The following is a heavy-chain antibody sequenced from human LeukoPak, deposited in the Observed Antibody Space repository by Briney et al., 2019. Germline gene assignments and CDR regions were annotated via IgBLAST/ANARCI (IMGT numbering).Heavy chain of an antibody. V-gene: IGHV1-2*02. D-gene: IGHD2-2*01. CDR1: GYTFTRSY. Sequence: GASVKVSCRAFGYTFTRSYMHWVRQAPGQGLEWMGWINPNSGGTNYAQKFQGRVTMTRDTSISTAYMELSRLRSDDTAVYYCARARGTSSTSCTGNYWGQGTLVTVSS. CDR2: INPNSGGT. J-gene: IGHJ4*02. CDR3: ARARGTSSTSCTGNY.